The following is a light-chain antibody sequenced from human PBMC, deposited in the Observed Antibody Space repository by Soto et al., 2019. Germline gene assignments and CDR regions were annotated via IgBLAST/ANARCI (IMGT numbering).Light chain of an antibody. V-gene: IGKV3-20*01. Sequence: EIVLTQSPGTLSLSPGQRATLSCRASQSLSSIFLAWYQQKPGQAPRLIIYGASSRAAGIPDRFSGSGSGTDFTLTISSLEPEDFAVYYCHQFATTRSFGQGTKVDIK. CDR1: QSLSSIF. CDR3: HQFATTRS. CDR2: GAS. J-gene: IGKJ1*01.